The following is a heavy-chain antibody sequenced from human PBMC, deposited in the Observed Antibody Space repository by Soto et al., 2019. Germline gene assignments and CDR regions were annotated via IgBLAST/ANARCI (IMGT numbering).Heavy chain of an antibody. J-gene: IGHJ4*02. CDR2: INPNSGGT. D-gene: IGHD6-13*01. Sequence: ASVKVSCKASGYTFTGYYMHWVRQAPGQGLEWMGWINPNSGGTNYAQKFQGWVTMTRDTSISTAYMELSRLRSDDTAVYYCARVDLEQQLALDYWGQGTLVTVSS. V-gene: IGHV1-2*04. CDR3: ARVDLEQQLALDY. CDR1: GYTFTGYY.